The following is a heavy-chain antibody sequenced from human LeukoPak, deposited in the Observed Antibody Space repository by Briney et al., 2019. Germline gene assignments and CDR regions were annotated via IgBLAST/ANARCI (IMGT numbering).Heavy chain of an antibody. Sequence: ASVKVSCKASGYTFTGYYMHWVRQAPGQGLEWMGWINPNSGGTNYAQKFQGRVTMTRDTSISTAYMELSRLRSDDTAVYCCARGPIYGDYLAYWGQGTLVTVSS. D-gene: IGHD4-17*01. CDR2: INPNSGGT. CDR3: ARGPIYGDYLAY. CDR1: GYTFTGYY. J-gene: IGHJ4*02. V-gene: IGHV1-2*02.